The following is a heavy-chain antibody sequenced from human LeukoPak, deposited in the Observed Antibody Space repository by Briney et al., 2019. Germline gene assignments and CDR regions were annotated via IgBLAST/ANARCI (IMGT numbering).Heavy chain of an antibody. CDR3: ARCIAEGGTGWFDP. J-gene: IGHJ5*02. CDR1: GFSLTTTGMC. Sequence: SGPALVKPTQTLTLTCTFSGFSLTTTGMCVSWIRQPPGKALEWLAVIDWDDNKFYSTSLKTRLTISKDTSKNQVVPTVTNMDPGDTATYYCARCIAEGGTGWFDPWGQGTLVTVSS. CDR2: IDWDDNK. V-gene: IGHV2-70*01. D-gene: IGHD6-13*01.